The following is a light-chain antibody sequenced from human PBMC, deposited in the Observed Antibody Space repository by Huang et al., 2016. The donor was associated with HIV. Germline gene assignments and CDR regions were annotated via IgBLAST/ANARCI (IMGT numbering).Light chain of an antibody. CDR2: GSS. CDR1: MSVSTN. V-gene: IGKV3-15*01. Sequence: EIVMTQSPATLSVSPGERVTLSCRANMSVSTNLAWYQQRPGQAPRLLIYGSSTRAPGIPARFSGSGSGTDFSLTISSLQSEDFALYYCHQYNNWLLSFGGGTRVDI. CDR3: HQYNNWLLS. J-gene: IGKJ4*01.